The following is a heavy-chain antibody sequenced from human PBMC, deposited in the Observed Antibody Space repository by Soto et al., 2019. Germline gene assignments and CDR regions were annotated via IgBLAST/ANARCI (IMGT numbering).Heavy chain of an antibody. CDR2: ISAHNGNT. J-gene: IGHJ4*02. CDR3: ARGRYGDY. Sequence: QAHLVQSGPEVKKPGASVKVSCKGSGYIFTSYGIAWVRQAPGQGLKWMGWISAHNGNTEYAQKFQGRVTVTRDTSTSTAYLELRSLRSDDTALYYCARGRYGDYWGQGALVTVSS. D-gene: IGHD4-17*01. CDR1: GYIFTSYG. V-gene: IGHV1-18*01.